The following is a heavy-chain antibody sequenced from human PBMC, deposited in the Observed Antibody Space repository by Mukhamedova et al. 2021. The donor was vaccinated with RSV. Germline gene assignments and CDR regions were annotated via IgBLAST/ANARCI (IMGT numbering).Heavy chain of an antibody. CDR3: TRRYCSSTSCYGSGYYYMDV. J-gene: IGHJ6*03. Sequence: EWVGRIRSKANSYATAYAASVKGRFTISRDDSKNTAYLQMNSLKTEDTAVYYCTRRYCSSTSCYGSGYYYMDVWGQGTTVTVSS. D-gene: IGHD2-2*01. CDR2: IRSKANSYAT. V-gene: IGHV3-73*01.